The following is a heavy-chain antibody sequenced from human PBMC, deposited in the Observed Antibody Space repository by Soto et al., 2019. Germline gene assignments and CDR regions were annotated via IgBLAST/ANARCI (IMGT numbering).Heavy chain of an antibody. V-gene: IGHV3-30*18. CDR2: ISYDGSNK. J-gene: IGHJ5*02. CDR1: GFTFSSYG. Sequence: GGSLRLSCAASGFTFSSYGMHWVRQAPGKGLEWVAVISYDGSNKYYADSVKGRFTISRDNSKNTPYLQMNSLRVEDTAVYYCAKGTIAVAGPLGFDPWGQGT. CDR3: AKGTIAVAGPLGFDP. D-gene: IGHD6-19*01.